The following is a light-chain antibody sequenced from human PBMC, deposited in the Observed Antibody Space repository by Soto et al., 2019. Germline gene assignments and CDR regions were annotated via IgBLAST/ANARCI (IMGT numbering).Light chain of an antibody. V-gene: IGKV2-28*01. Sequence: EIVLTQSPLSLPVTPGEPASISCRSSRNLLHSNGYYYLGWYLQKPGQSPQLLIYLGSNRASGVPDRSSGSGSGTDFTLTISRVEAEDVGVYFCAQGLATPFTFGGGTKVDIK. CDR3: AQGLATPFT. CDR1: RNLLHSNGYYY. CDR2: LGS. J-gene: IGKJ4*01.